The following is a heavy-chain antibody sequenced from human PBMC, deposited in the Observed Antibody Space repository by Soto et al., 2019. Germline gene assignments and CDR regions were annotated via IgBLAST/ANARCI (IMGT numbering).Heavy chain of an antibody. V-gene: IGHV1-18*01. D-gene: IGHD2-2*01. Sequence: ASVKVSCKASGYTFTSNGISWVRQAPGQGLEWMGWISAYNGNTNYAQKLQGRVTMTTDTSTSTAYMELRSLRSDDTAVYYCARDRWDIVVVPAAIHWFDAWGQGTLVIASS. CDR1: GYTFTSNG. J-gene: IGHJ5*02. CDR2: ISAYNGNT. CDR3: ARDRWDIVVVPAAIHWFDA.